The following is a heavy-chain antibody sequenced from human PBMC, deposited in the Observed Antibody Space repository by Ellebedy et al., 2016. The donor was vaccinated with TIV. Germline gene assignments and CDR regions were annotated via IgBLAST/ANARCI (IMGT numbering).Heavy chain of an antibody. CDR2: NSHSGRT. J-gene: IGHJ3*01. CDR1: GESFPGSY. CDR3: SRDKRHVTIFEIVRTQYPFDV. V-gene: IGHV4-34*01. Sequence: SETLSLTCAVYGESFPGSYWTWIRQPPGKGLEWIGENSHSGRTTYNPSLESRVTISVDTTKSQFSLKLTSLTAADTAVYYCSRDKRHVTIFEIVRTQYPFDVWGQGTPVTVSS. D-gene: IGHD3-3*01.